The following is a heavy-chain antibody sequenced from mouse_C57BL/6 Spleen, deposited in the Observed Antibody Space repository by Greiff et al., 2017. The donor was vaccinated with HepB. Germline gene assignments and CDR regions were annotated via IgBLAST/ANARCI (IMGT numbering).Heavy chain of an antibody. D-gene: IGHD2-5*01. CDR1: GYPFPSYW. J-gene: IGHJ3*01. CDR2: IHPSDRDT. Sequence: QVQLQQPGAELVKPGASVKVSCKASGYPFPSYWLHWVKPRPGQGLEWLGSIHPSDRDTNYNQKFKGKATLTVDQSSSTAYMQLSSLTSEDSAVYYCAIGEYSNYWFAYWGQGTLVTV. V-gene: IGHV1-74*01. CDR3: AIGEYSNYWFAY.